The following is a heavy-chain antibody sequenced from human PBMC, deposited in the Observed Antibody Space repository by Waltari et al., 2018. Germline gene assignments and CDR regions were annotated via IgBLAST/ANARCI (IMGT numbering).Heavy chain of an antibody. CDR1: GFKFSDYA. CDR2: IGSSSSFM. V-gene: IGHV3-21*02. CDR3: AREGAEQWVVEDYGMDV. J-gene: IGHJ6*02. D-gene: IGHD6-19*01. Sequence: EVQLVESGGGLVKPGGSLRLSCAASGFKFSDYAMNWVRQAPGKGLGGVSSIGSSSSFMDYADSVRGRFTVSRDNAKNTLYLQMDTLRAEDTAVYYCAREGAEQWVVEDYGMDVWGQGTTVTVS.